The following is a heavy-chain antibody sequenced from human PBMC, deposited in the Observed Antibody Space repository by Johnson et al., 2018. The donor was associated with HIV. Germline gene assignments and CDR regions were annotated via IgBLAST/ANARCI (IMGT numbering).Heavy chain of an antibody. CDR1: GFTFSSYW. CDR3: TRHSSLGYPRAFDI. J-gene: IGHJ3*02. Sequence: VQLVESGGGLVQPGGSLRLSCAASGFTFSSYWMHWVRQAPGKGLVWVSRINSDGSSTSYADSVKGRFTISRDNAKNTLYLQMSSLKTEDTAVYYCTRHSSLGYPRAFDIWGQGTMVTVSS. V-gene: IGHV3-74*01. CDR2: INSDGSST. D-gene: IGHD5-18*01.